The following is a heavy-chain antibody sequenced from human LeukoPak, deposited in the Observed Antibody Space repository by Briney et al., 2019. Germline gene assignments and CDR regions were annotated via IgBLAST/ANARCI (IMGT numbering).Heavy chain of an antibody. Sequence: ASVKVSCKASGYTFTSYDINWVRPATGQGLEWMGWMNPNSGNTDYAQKFQGRVTITRNTSISTAYMELSSLRSEDTAVYYCARGRGSSWPGNYGGQGTLVTVSS. D-gene: IGHD6-13*01. CDR1: GYTFTSYD. CDR2: MNPNSGNT. CDR3: ARGRGSSWPGNY. V-gene: IGHV1-8*03. J-gene: IGHJ4*02.